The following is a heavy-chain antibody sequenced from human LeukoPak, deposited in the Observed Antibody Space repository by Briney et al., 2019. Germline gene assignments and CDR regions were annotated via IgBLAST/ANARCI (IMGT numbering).Heavy chain of an antibody. CDR2: IYHSGST. D-gene: IGHD6-19*01. V-gene: IGHV4-38-2*01. CDR3: ARGDDSSGWYEAWFDP. J-gene: IGHJ5*02. Sequence: SETLSLTCAVSGYPISSGYYWGWIRQPPGKGLEWIGSIYHSGSTYYNPSLKSRVTISVDTSKNQFSLKQSSVTAADTAVYYCARGDDSSGWYEAWFDPWGQGTLVTVSS. CDR1: GYPISSGYY.